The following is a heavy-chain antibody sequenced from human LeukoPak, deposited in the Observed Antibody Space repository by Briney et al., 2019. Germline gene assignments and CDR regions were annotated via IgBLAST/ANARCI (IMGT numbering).Heavy chain of an antibody. J-gene: IGHJ6*03. CDR1: GGSVSSGGSY. CDR3: ARQGVGTYDYGDEGYYMDV. CDR2: IYTSGSP. V-gene: IGHV4-61*02. D-gene: IGHD4-17*01. Sequence: PSETLSLTCTVSGGSVSSGGSYWSWVRQPAGRGLECIGRIYTSGSPNYNPSLKNRVIISVDTSKNQFSLKLSSVTAADTAVYYCARQGVGTYDYGDEGYYMDVWGKGTTVTISS.